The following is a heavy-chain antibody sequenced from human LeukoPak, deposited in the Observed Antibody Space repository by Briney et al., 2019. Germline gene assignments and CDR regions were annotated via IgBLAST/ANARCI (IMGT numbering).Heavy chain of an antibody. CDR2: VSDRGDST. CDR1: GFTFGSYA. Sequence: AGVTLRLSCAASGFTFGSYAMSWVRQAPGKGLEWVSSVSDRGDSTDYTDSVKGRFTISRDYSKNTLFLRMNSLRVEDTAVYYCTRGSLGVEVVAATPPPYYYNGMDVWGQGTTVIVSS. D-gene: IGHD2-15*01. CDR3: TRGSLGVEVVAATPPPYYYNGMDV. J-gene: IGHJ6*02. V-gene: IGHV3-23*01.